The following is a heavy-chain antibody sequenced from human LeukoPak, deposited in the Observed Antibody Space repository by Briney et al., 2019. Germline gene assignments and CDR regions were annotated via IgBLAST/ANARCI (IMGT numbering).Heavy chain of an antibody. CDR1: GGSISSSSYY. CDR3: ARHGFVEMAN. J-gene: IGHJ4*02. Sequence: SETLSLTGTVSGGSISSSSYYWGWSRQPPGKGVEWIGSIYYSGSTYYNPSLKSRFTITVDTSKNLFSRKLSSVAAEATAVYYCARHGFVEMANWRQGTLVTVSS. CDR2: IYYSGST. D-gene: IGHD5-24*01. V-gene: IGHV4-39*01.